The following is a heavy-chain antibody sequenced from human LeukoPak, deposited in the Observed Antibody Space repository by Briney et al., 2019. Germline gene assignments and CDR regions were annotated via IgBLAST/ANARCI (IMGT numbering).Heavy chain of an antibody. J-gene: IGHJ4*02. V-gene: IGHV3-30*18. D-gene: IGHD1-26*01. CDR2: ISYDGSNK. CDR1: GFTFSSYG. Sequence: GGSLRLSCAASGFTFSSYGMHWVRQAPGKGLEWVAVISYDGSNKYYADSVKGRFTISRDNSKNTLYLQMNNLRAGDTAVYYCAKGGSGSYDFDYWGQGTLVTVSS. CDR3: AKGGSGSYDFDY.